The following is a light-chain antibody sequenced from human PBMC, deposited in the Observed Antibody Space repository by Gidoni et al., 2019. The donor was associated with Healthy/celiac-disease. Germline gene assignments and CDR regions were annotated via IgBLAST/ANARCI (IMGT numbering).Light chain of an antibody. CDR2: DAS. V-gene: IGKV1-33*01. J-gene: IGKJ2*01. CDR1: QDISNY. CDR3: QQYDNLHT. Sequence: SASVGDRVTITCHASQDISNYLNWYQQKPGKAPKLLIYDASNLETGVPSRFSGSGSGTDFTFTISSLQPEDIATYYCQQYDNLHTFGQGTKLEIK.